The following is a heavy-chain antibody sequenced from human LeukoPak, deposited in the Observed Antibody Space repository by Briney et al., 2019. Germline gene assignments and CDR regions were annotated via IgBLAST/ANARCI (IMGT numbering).Heavy chain of an antibody. J-gene: IGHJ3*02. D-gene: IGHD6-19*01. Sequence: PSETLSLTCAVSGYSISSGYYWGWLRQPPGKGLEWIGSIYHSGSTYYNPSLKSRVTISVDTSKNQFSLKLSSVTAADTAVYYCARESSSSGWANDAFDIWGQGTMVTVSS. CDR1: GYSISSGYY. CDR3: ARESSSSGWANDAFDI. V-gene: IGHV4-38-2*02. CDR2: IYHSGST.